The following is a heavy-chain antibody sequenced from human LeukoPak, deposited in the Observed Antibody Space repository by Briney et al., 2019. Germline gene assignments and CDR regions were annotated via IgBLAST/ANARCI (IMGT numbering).Heavy chain of an antibody. D-gene: IGHD3-22*01. CDR2: ISWNRGTI. V-gene: IGHV3-9*01. CDR1: GFNFGDYA. J-gene: IGHJ4*02. Sequence: GGSLRLSCAASGFNFGDYAMHWVRQAPGKGLEWVSGISWNRGTIRYADSVKGRFTISRDNAKNSLYLQMNSLRAEDTALYYCAKDMGYYDSSGSFDYWGQGTLVTVSS. CDR3: AKDMGYYDSSGSFDY.